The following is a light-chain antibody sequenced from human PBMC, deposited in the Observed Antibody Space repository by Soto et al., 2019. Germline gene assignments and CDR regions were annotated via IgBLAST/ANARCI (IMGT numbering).Light chain of an antibody. CDR2: EVS. CDR1: SSDVGAYNY. Sequence: QSALTQPASVSGSPGQSITISCTGTSSDVGAYNYVSWYQKYPGKAPKLMIYEVSNRPSGVSNRFSGSKSGNTASLTISGLQAEDEADYYCSSYTSRSTWVFGGGTKLTVL. J-gene: IGLJ3*02. V-gene: IGLV2-14*01. CDR3: SSYTSRSTWV.